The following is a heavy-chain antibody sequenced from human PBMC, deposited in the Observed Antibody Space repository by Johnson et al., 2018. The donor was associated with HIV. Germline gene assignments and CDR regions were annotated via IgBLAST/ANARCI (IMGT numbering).Heavy chain of an antibody. V-gene: IGHV3-20*04. Sequence: VQLVESGGGAVRPGGSLRLSCVVSGFTFEDYGMSWVRQAPGKGLEWVSAINWNGGSTTYADSVKGRFIISRDNAKNSLYLQMNSLRAEDTALYYCAREGIAARPGAFDIWGQGTMVTVSS. CDR2: INWNGGST. CDR1: GFTFEDYG. D-gene: IGHD6-6*01. J-gene: IGHJ3*02. CDR3: AREGIAARPGAFDI.